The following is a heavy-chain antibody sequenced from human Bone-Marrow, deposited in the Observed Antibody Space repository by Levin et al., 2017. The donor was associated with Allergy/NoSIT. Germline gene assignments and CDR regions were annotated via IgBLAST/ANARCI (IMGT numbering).Heavy chain of an antibody. J-gene: IGHJ5*02. Sequence: PQASVKVSCKASGGTFSISYTISWVRQAPGQGLEWMGGIIPIFGTTDYAQKFQGRVTITADKSTDTVYMELNSLKSEDTAVYYCARGFPGYPHQFSWFDPWGKGTLVTVSS. CDR2: IIPIFGTT. D-gene: IGHD1-1*01. CDR1: GGTFSISYT. CDR3: ARGFPGYPHQFSWFDP. V-gene: IGHV1-69*06.